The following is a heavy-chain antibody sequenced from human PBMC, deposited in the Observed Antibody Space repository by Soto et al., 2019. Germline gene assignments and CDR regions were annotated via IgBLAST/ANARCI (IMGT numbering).Heavy chain of an antibody. D-gene: IGHD3-3*01. J-gene: IGHJ5*02. CDR1: GGSFSGYY. V-gene: IGHV4-34*01. CDR3: ARVGRDYDFWSGPSRRWFDP. CDR2: INHSGST. Sequence: SETLSLTCAVYGGSFSGYYWSWIRQPPGKGLEWIGEINHSGSTNYNPSLKSRVTISVDTSKNQFSLKLSSVTAADTAVYYCARVGRDYDFWSGPSRRWFDPWGQEHLVTVSS.